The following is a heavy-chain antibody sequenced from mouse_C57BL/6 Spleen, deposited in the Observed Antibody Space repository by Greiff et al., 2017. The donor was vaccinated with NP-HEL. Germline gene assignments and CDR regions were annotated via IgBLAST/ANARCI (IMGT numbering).Heavy chain of an antibody. CDR2: ISDGGSYT. Sequence: EVKLVESGGGLVKPGGSLKLSCAASGFTFSSYAMSWVRQTPEKRLEWVATISDGGSYTYYPDNVKGRFTISRDNAKNNLYLQMSHLKSEDTAMYYCARRGYGSRDWYFDVWGTGTTVTVSS. J-gene: IGHJ1*03. CDR3: ARRGYGSRDWYFDV. D-gene: IGHD1-1*01. V-gene: IGHV5-4*03. CDR1: GFTFSSYA.